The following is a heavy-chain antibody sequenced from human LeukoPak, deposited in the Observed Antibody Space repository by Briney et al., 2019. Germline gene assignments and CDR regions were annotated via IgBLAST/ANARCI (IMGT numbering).Heavy chain of an antibody. J-gene: IGHJ3*02. D-gene: IGHD1-1*01. CDR3: AKSRRVHDAFDI. CDR2: ISGSGGSS. CDR1: RVSFNTYA. V-gene: IGHV3-23*01. Sequence: GGSLRLSCTASRVSFNTYAMNWVRQAPGKGLEWVSRISGSGGSSYSADSVKGRFTISRDSSKNTLYLQMNNLRAEDTAIYYCAKSRRVHDAFDIWGQGTLVTVSS.